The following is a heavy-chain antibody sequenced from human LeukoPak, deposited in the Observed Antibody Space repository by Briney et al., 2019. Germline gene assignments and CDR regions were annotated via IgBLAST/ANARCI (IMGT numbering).Heavy chain of an antibody. V-gene: IGHV3-30*02. CDR3: AKDTPPYCSSTSCPYPAEYFQH. Sequence: PGGSLRLSCAASGFTFSSYGMHWVRQAPGKGLEWVAFIRYDGSNKYYADSVKGRFTISRDNSKNTLYLQMNSLRAEDTAVYYCAKDTPPYCSSTSCPYPAEYFQHWGQGNLVTVSS. CDR2: IRYDGSNK. J-gene: IGHJ1*01. D-gene: IGHD2-2*01. CDR1: GFTFSSYG.